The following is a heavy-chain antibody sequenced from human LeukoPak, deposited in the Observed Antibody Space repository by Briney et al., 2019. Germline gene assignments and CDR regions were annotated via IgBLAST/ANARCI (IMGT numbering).Heavy chain of an antibody. CDR1: GGSISSGDYY. CDR2: VYYSGST. CDR3: ARAPRYGSGSDP. D-gene: IGHD3-10*01. V-gene: IGHV4-30-4*01. Sequence: SQTLSLTCTVSGGSISSGDYYWSWIRQPPGKGLEWIGYVYYSGSTYYNPSLKSRVTISMDTSKNHFSLKLSSVTAADTAVYFCARAPRYGSGSDPWGQGTLVTVSS. J-gene: IGHJ5*02.